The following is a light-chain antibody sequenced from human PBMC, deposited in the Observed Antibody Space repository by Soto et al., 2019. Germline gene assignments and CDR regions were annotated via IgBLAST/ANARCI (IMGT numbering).Light chain of an antibody. Sequence: EIVMTQSPATLAMSPGERATLSCRTSQIIGINLSWYHDTPVQAPILLIYGASTMSTLIPAMFIGSGSGTDFTLTISSLQSEDFAVYYRQQYNNWPPWTFGQGTKVDIK. CDR3: QQYNNWPPWT. J-gene: IGKJ1*01. CDR2: GAS. V-gene: IGKV3-15*01. CDR1: QIIGIN.